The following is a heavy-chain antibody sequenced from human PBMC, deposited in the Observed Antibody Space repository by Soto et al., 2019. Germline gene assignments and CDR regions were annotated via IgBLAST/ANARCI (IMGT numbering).Heavy chain of an antibody. V-gene: IGHV3-15*01. CDR2: IKSKTDGGTT. CDR3: TTEGRFTVVRGLISSLEY. CDR1: GFAFNNAW. D-gene: IGHD3-10*01. J-gene: IGHJ4*02. Sequence: PGGSLRLSCAASGFAFNNAWMTWVRQAPGKGLEWVGRIKSKTDGGTTDYAAPVKGRFTISRDDSKNTLYLQMNGLKTEDTAVYYCTTEGRFTVVRGLISSLEYWGQGTLVTVSS.